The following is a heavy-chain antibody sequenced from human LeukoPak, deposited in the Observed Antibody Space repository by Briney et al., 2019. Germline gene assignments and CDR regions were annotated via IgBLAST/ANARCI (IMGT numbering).Heavy chain of an antibody. CDR2: MNPNSGNT. CDR3: ARGVQAVAGTGWDY. Sequence: ASVKVSCKASGYTSTSYDINWVRQATGQGLEWMGWMNPNSGNTGYAQKFQGRVTMTRNTSISTAYMELSSLRSEDTAVYYCARGVQAVAGTGWDYWGQGTLVTVSS. CDR1: GYTSTSYD. D-gene: IGHD6-19*01. V-gene: IGHV1-8*01. J-gene: IGHJ4*02.